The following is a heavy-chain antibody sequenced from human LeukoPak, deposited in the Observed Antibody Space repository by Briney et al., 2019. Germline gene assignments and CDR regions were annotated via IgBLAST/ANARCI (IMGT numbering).Heavy chain of an antibody. CDR3: ARRTYFYDSSGYYFDY. Sequence: PSETLSLTCTVCGGSISSYYWSWIRQPPGKGLECIGYIYYSGSTNYNPSLKSRVTISVDTSKNQFSLKLSSVTAADTAVYYCARRTYFYDSSGYYFDYWGQGTLVTVSS. CDR1: GGSISSYY. CDR2: IYYSGST. V-gene: IGHV4-59*01. D-gene: IGHD3-22*01. J-gene: IGHJ4*02.